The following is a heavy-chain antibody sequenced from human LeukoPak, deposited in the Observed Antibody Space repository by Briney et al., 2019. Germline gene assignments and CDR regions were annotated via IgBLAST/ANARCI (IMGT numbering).Heavy chain of an antibody. CDR2: IVPILGIA. D-gene: IGHD2-2*01. V-gene: IGHV1-69*04. CDR1: GGTFSSYA. J-gene: IGHJ3*02. CDR3: ARERCSSTSCHPRDAFDI. Sequence: GASVKVSCKASGGTFSSYAISWVRQAPGQGLEWMGRIVPILGIANYAQKFQGRVTITADKSTSTAYMELSSLRSEDTAVYYCARERCSSTSCHPRDAFDIWGQGTMVTVSS.